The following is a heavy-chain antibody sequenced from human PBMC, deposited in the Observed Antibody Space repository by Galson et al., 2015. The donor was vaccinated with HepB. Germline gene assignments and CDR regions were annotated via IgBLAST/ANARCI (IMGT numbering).Heavy chain of an antibody. D-gene: IGHD1-7*01. Sequence: SVKVSCKASGYDFNKYGLSWVRQAPGQGLEWMGWVSGYDGSANYSPKFQGRVTMTTQTSTGTAYMEMRSLRSDDTTVYYCARDSRLELHLNNYYSYGMDVWGQGTAVTAS. CDR2: VSGYDGSA. J-gene: IGHJ6*02. CDR3: ARDSRLELHLNNYYSYGMDV. V-gene: IGHV1-18*01. CDR1: GYDFNKYG.